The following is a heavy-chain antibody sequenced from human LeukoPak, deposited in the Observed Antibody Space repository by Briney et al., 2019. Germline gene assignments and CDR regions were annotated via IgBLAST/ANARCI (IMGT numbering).Heavy chain of an antibody. CDR3: AIHNYGDYVFDY. CDR1: GGSISSYY. CDR2: IYTSGST. J-gene: IGHJ4*02. D-gene: IGHD4-17*01. V-gene: IGHV4-4*09. Sequence: PSETLSLTCTVSGGSISSYYWSWIRQPPGKGLEWIGYIYTSGSTNYNPSLKSRVTISVDTSKNQFSLKLSSVTAADTAVYYCAIHNYGDYVFDYWGQGTLVIVSS.